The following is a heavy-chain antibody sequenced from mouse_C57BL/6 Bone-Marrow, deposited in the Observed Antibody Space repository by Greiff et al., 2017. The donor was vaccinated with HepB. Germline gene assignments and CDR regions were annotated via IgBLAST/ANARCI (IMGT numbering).Heavy chain of an antibody. Sequence: QVQLQQPGAELVKPGASVKLSCKASGYTFTSYWMQWVKQRPGQGLEWIGEIDPSDSYTNYNQKFKGKATLTVDTSSSTAYMQLSSLTSEDSAVYYCARSATVGYWGQGTTLTVSS. CDR2: IDPSDSYT. V-gene: IGHV1-50*01. CDR1: GYTFTSYW. CDR3: ARSATVGY. J-gene: IGHJ2*01. D-gene: IGHD1-1*01.